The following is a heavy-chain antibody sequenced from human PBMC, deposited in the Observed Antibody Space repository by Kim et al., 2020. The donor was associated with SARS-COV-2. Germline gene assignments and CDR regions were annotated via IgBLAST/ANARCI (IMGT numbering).Heavy chain of an antibody. CDR2: IYYSGST. CDR1: GGSISSGDYY. J-gene: IGHJ6*02. V-gene: IGHV4-30-4*01. Sequence: SETLSLTCTVSGGSISSGDYYWSWIRKPPGKGLEWIGYIYYSGSTYYNPSLKSRVTISVDTSKNQFSLKLSSVTAADTAVYYCARWDSYYGMDVWGQGTTVTVSS. D-gene: IGHD1-26*01. CDR3: ARWDSYYGMDV.